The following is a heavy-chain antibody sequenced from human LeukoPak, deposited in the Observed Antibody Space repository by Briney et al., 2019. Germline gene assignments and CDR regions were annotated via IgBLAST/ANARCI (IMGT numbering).Heavy chain of an antibody. CDR1: GGSISSSSYY. Sequence: SETLPLTCTVSGGSISSSSYYWGWIRQPPGKGLEWIGSIYYSGSTYYNPSLKSRVTMSVDTSKNHFSLKLSSVAAADTAVYYCARLTEGNYFMDVWGKGTTVTVSS. D-gene: IGHD2-21*02. CDR3: ARLTEGNYFMDV. CDR2: IYYSGST. J-gene: IGHJ6*04. V-gene: IGHV4-39*02.